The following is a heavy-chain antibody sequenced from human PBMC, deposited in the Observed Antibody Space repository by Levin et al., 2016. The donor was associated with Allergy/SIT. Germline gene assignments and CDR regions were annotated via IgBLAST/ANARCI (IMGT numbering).Heavy chain of an antibody. CDR3: ASVSGVPDY. D-gene: IGHD5/OR15-5a*01. J-gene: IGHJ4*02. CDR2: INEDGSER. V-gene: IGHV3-7*02. Sequence: VRQMPGKGLEWVANINEDGSERYYVDSVKGRFTISRDNAKNSLYLQMNGLRAEDTAVYFCASVSGVPDYWGQGTLVTVSS.